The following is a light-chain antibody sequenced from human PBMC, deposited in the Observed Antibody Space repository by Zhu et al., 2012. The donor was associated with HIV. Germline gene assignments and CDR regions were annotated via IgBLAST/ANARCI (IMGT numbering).Light chain of an antibody. CDR1: QSLATTF. CDR2: AAS. V-gene: IGKV3-20*01. J-gene: IGKJ2*01. CDR3: LQYVNAPYT. Sequence: EIVLTQSPDTLSLSPGERAILSCRASQSLATTFLAWFQQRRGQAPRLLIYAASTRATDIPDRFSASGSGTGFTLTISRLEPEDFAVYYCLQYVNAPYTFGQGTNLEIK.